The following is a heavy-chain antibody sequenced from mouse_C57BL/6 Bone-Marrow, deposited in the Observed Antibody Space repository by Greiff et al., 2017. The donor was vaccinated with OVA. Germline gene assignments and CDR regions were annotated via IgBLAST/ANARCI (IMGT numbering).Heavy chain of an antibody. CDR2: INGGGGNN. D-gene: IGHD2-1*01. Sequence: EVQVVESGGGLVKPGGSLKLSCAASGFTFSSYTMSWVRQTPEKRLEWVATINGGGGNNYYPDSVKGRFTISRDNAKNTLYLQISSMMSDDTALYYCARRTLLLCYVDVWGTGTTVTVSS. V-gene: IGHV5-9*01. CDR1: GFTFSSYT. J-gene: IGHJ1*03. CDR3: ARRTLLLCYVDV.